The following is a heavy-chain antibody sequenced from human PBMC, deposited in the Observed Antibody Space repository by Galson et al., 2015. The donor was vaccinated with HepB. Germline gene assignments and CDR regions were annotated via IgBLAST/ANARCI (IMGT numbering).Heavy chain of an antibody. CDR1: GGTFSSYA. Sequence: SVKVSCKASGGTFSSYAISWVRQAPGQGLEWMGGIIPIFGIANFAQKFQGRVTITAEKSTSTAYMELSSLRSEDTAVYYCAKQATITDAFDIWGQGTMVTVSS. CDR2: IIPIFGIA. CDR3: AKQATITDAFDI. J-gene: IGHJ3*02. V-gene: IGHV1-69*10. D-gene: IGHD5-24*01.